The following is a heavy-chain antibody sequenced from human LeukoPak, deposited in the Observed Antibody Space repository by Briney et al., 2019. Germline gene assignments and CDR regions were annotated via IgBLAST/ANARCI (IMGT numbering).Heavy chain of an antibody. D-gene: IGHD4-23*01. CDR3: ARTAGGNSHFDY. J-gene: IGHJ4*02. Sequence: ASVKLSCKASGYTFTGYYMHWVRQAPGQALEWMGRINPNSGGTNSAQKFQGRVNMTRDTSISTAYMELSRLRSDDTAVYYCARTAGGNSHFDYWGQGTLVTVSS. CDR2: INPNSGGT. CDR1: GYTFTGYY. V-gene: IGHV1-2*06.